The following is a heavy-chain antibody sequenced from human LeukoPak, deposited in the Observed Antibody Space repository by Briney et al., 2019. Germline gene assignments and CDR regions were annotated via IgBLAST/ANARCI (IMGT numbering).Heavy chain of an antibody. Sequence: PGGSLRLSCEASGFTFSSYGMHWVRQAPGKGLGWVAFIRYDGSNKYYADSVKCRFTISRENSKNTLYLQMNSMRAEDTAVYYCAKDPRRGVGFVGATFDYWGQGTLVSVSS. J-gene: IGHJ4*02. V-gene: IGHV3-30*02. CDR1: GFTFSSYG. D-gene: IGHD1-26*01. CDR2: IRYDGSNK. CDR3: AKDPRRGVGFVGATFDY.